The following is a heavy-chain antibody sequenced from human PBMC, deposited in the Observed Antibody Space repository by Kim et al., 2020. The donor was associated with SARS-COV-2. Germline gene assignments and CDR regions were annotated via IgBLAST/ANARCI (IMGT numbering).Heavy chain of an antibody. CDR2: IIPILGIA. CDR1: GGTFSSYA. V-gene: IGHV1-69*04. Sequence: SVKVSCKASGGTFSSYAISWVRQAPGQGLEWMGRIIPILGIANYAQKFQGRVTITADKSTSTAYMELSSLRSEDTAVYYCARDRYSDYGDYEYYFDYWGQGTLVTVSS. J-gene: IGHJ4*02. CDR3: ARDRYSDYGDYEYYFDY. D-gene: IGHD4-17*01.